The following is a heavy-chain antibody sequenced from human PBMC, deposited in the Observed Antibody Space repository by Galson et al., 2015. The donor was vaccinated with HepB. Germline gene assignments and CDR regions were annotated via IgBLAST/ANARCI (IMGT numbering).Heavy chain of an antibody. CDR3: ARGHQLTSNYQYYYAMDV. Sequence: SETLSLTCTVSGGSISGYYWTWIRQPPGKGLEWIAYIYYSGTTDYNPSLKSRVTISVDTSKNQFSLNLNSVTAADTAVYYCARGHQLTSNYQYYYAMDVWGQGTTVTVSS. V-gene: IGHV4-59*01. CDR1: GGSISGYY. J-gene: IGHJ6*02. CDR2: IYYSGTT. D-gene: IGHD2-2*01.